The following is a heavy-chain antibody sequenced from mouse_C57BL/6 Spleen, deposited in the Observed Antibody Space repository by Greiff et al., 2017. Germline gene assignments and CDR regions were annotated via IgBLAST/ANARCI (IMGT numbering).Heavy chain of an antibody. CDR2: IYPSDSET. Sequence: QVQLQQPGAELVRPGSSVKLSCKASGYTFTSYWMDWVKQRPGQGLEWIGNIYPSDSETHYNQKFKDKATLTVDKSSSTAYMQLSSLTSEDSAVYYCARGSEEPLYYAMDYWGQGTSVTVSS. J-gene: IGHJ4*01. CDR1: GYTFTSYW. V-gene: IGHV1-61*01. CDR3: ARGSEEPLYYAMDY.